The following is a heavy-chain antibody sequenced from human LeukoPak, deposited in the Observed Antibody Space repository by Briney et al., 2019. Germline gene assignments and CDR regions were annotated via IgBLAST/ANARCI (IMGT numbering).Heavy chain of an antibody. J-gene: IGHJ4*02. Sequence: ASVKVSCMASGYTFISYGISWVRQAPAQGREWMGWINTYSGYTNYAQKLQGRVTMTTDTSTSTSYMELRSLRSDDTAVYYCGRGQDGGLELFDYWGQGTLVTVSS. CDR1: GYTFISYG. D-gene: IGHD1-7*01. V-gene: IGHV1-18*01. CDR3: GRGQDGGLELFDY. CDR2: INTYSGYT.